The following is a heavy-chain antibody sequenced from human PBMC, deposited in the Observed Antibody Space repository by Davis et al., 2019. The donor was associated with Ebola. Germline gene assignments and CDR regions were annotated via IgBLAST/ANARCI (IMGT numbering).Heavy chain of an antibody. CDR1: GYTFSTSG. V-gene: IGHV1-18*04. J-gene: IGHJ2*01. Sequence: AASVQVSCMASGYTFSTSGISWLRQAPGQGLEWVAWISAYNGHRKYAQKFQGRVTMTTDTSTSTAYMDLRSLTSDDTAVYYCARVRGGYLPPTDYFEVWGRGTRVTVSS. CDR3: ARVRGGYLPPTDYFEV. D-gene: IGHD2-15*01. CDR2: ISAYNGHR.